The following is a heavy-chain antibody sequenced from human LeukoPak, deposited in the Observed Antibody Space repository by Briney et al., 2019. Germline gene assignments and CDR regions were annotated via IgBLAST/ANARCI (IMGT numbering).Heavy chain of an antibody. J-gene: IGHJ4*02. CDR1: GCIFSDYG. CDR2: TRFDGSIK. V-gene: IGHV3-33*01. CDR3: ARWGGTRQYYFDY. Sequence: GGSLRLSCAVSGCIFSDYGFHWVRQAPGKGLEWVAVTRFDGSIKQYADSVKGRFTISGDDSKNTLYLQMNLLKAEDTPVYYCARWGGTRQYYFDYWGQGTLVTVSS. D-gene: IGHD1-1*01.